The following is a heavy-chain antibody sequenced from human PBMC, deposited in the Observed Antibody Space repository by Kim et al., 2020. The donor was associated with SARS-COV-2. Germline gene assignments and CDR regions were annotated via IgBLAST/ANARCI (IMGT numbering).Heavy chain of an antibody. J-gene: IGHJ4*02. V-gene: IGHV3-11*01. Sequence: ADSVKGRFTISRDNAKNSLYLQMNSLRAEDTAVYYCARKYSMDSSGPFDYWGQGTLVTVSS. D-gene: IGHD3-22*01. CDR3: ARKYSMDSSGPFDY.